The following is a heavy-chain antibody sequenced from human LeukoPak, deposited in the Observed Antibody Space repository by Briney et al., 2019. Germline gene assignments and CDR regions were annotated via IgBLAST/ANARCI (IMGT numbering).Heavy chain of an antibody. Sequence: ASVKVSCKVSGYTLTELSMHWVRQAPGKGLEWMGGFDPEDGETIYAQKFQGRVTMTEDTSTDTAYMELSSLRSEDTAVYYCATDLPSIVGATFSDYWGQGTLVTVSS. V-gene: IGHV1-24*01. J-gene: IGHJ4*02. CDR1: GYTLTELS. CDR3: ATDLPSIVGATFSDY. CDR2: FDPEDGET. D-gene: IGHD1-26*01.